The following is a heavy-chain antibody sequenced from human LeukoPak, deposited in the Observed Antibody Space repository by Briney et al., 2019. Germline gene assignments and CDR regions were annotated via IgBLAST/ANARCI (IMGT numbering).Heavy chain of an antibody. CDR3: AKGRGDGYNPPDY. CDR2: IWYDGSNK. Sequence: GRSLRLSCAASGFTFSSYGMHWVRQAPGKGLEWVAVIWYDGSNKYYADSVKGRFTISRDNSKNTLYLQMNSLRAEDTAVYYSAKGRGDGYNPPDYWGQGTLVTVSS. CDR1: GFTFSSYG. J-gene: IGHJ4*02. D-gene: IGHD5-24*01. V-gene: IGHV3-33*06.